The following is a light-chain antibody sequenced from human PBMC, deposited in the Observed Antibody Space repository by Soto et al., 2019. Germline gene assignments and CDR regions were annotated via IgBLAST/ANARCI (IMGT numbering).Light chain of an antibody. Sequence: QSALTQPASVSGSPGQSITISCTGTSSVVGSYNLVSWYQQHPGKAPKLIIYEASKRPSGVSNRFSGSESGNTASLTISGLQAEDEADYYCCSFAGSSTHVVFGGGTKVTVL. V-gene: IGLV2-23*01. CDR3: CSFAGSSTHVV. CDR1: SSVVGSYNL. J-gene: IGLJ2*01. CDR2: EAS.